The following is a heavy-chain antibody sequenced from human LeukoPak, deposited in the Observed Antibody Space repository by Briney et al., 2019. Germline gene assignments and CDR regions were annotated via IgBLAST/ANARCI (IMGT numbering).Heavy chain of an antibody. J-gene: IGHJ2*01. CDR2: MYYSGST. Sequence: SETLSLTCNVSGGSVSRSNYYWTWIRQPPGKGLEWIGYMYYSGSTYYNPSLKSRVTISIDTSKNQFSLKLSSVTAADTAVYYCATEYRSDSYFDLWGRGTLVTVSS. CDR1: GGSVSRSNYY. D-gene: IGHD6-19*01. V-gene: IGHV4-61*01. CDR3: ATEYRSDSYFDL.